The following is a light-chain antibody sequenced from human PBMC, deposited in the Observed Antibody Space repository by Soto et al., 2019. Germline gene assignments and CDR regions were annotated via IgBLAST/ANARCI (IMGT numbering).Light chain of an antibody. CDR3: QRYGSSPLIT. Sequence: EAVLPRSPGTLSLSPGARATLSCRASQSVSSSSLAWYQQRPGQAPRLLIYGTSSRATGIPDRFSGSGSGTDFTLTISRLEPEDFAVYFCQRYGSSPLITFGQGTRLEIK. CDR1: QSVSSSS. CDR2: GTS. V-gene: IGKV3-20*01. J-gene: IGKJ5*01.